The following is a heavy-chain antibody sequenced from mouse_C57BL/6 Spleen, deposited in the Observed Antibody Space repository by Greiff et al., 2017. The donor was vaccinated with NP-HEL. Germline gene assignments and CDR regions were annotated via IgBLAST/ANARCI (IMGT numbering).Heavy chain of an antibody. V-gene: IGHV5-16*01. J-gene: IGHJ1*03. D-gene: IGHD1-1*02. CDR3: AREWYGPWYFDV. CDR2: INYDGSST. CDR1: GFTFSDYY. Sequence: EVQLVESEGGLVQPGSSMKLSCTASGFTFSDYYMAWVRQVPEKGLEWVANINYDGSSTYYLDSLKSRFIISRDNAKNILYLQMSSLKSEDTATYYCAREWYGPWYFDVWGTGTTVTVSS.